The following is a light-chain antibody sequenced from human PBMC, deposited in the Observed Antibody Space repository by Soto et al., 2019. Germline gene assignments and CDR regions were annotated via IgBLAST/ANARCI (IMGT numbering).Light chain of an antibody. CDR1: QSVSSN. Sequence: EIVMTQSPATLSVSPGERATLSCRASQSVSSNLAWYQQKPGQAPRFLIYGASTRATGIPARFSGSGSGTEFTLTISSLQSEDFEVYYCPKYDNWQLNFVGGAKGDI. V-gene: IGKV3-15*01. J-gene: IGKJ4*01. CDR2: GAS. CDR3: PKYDNWQLN.